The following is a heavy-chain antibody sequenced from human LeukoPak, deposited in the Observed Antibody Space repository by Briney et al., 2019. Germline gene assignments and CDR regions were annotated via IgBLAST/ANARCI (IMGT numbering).Heavy chain of an antibody. J-gene: IGHJ4*02. CDR3: AKWGDYDVLTGYYDSDY. CDR2: IVGSDAST. CDR1: GFTFSNYA. V-gene: IGHV3-23*01. D-gene: IGHD3-9*01. Sequence: PGASLRLSCAASGFTFSNYAMSWVRQAPGKGLEWVSAIVGSDASTYYADSVKGRFTISRDNSKNTLYLQMNSLRAEDTALYYCAKWGDYDVLTGYYDSDYWGQGTLVTVSS.